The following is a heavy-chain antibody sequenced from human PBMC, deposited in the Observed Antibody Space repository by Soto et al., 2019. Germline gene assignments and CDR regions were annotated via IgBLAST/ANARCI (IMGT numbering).Heavy chain of an antibody. CDR2: IYYRGST. CDR1: GGSISSHY. Sequence: SETLSLTCTVSGGSISSHYWSWVRQAPGKGLEWIGHIYYRGSTSYNPSLRSRSTISVDTSNNQFSLKLNSVTTADTAVYYCARDGGEASGMDVWGQGTKVTVSS. V-gene: IGHV4-59*11. J-gene: IGHJ6*02. D-gene: IGHD3-16*01. CDR3: ARDGGEASGMDV.